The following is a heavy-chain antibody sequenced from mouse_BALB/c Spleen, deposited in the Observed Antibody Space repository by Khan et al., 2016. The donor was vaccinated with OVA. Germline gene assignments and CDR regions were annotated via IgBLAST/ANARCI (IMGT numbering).Heavy chain of an antibody. Sequence: QVQLKESGPGLLQPSQSLSITCTVSGFSLTTYGVHWVRQSPGKGLEWLGLIWSGGNTDYNAAFISRLSISKDKSKSQVFFKLNNLQVDDTAIYSCHRNSYMYDFTYWGQGTRVTVSA. D-gene: IGHD2-14*01. J-gene: IGHJ3*01. CDR1: GFSLTTYG. V-gene: IGHV2-4-1*01. CDR2: IWSGGNT. CDR3: HRNSYMYDFTY.